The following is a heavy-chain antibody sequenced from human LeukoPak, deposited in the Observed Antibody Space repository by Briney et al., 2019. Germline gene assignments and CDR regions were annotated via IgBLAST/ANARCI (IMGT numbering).Heavy chain of an antibody. D-gene: IGHD2-21*01. Sequence: GGSLRLSCAASGFTFRSYTMNWVRQAPGKGLEWVSSISSNSAYLYYADSVRGRFTISRDNTKNSLYLQMSSPRDEDTAVYCCAREGFLHSISSGDAFDIWGQGTMVTVSS. V-gene: IGHV3-21*01. J-gene: IGHJ3*02. CDR3: AREGFLHSISSGDAFDI. CDR2: ISSNSAYL. CDR1: GFTFRSYT.